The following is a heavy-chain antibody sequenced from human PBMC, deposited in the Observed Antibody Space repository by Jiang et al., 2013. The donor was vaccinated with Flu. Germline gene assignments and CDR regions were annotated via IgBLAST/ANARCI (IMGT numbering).Heavy chain of an antibody. J-gene: IGHJ6*02. CDR3: ARATIHFGMDV. CDR1: GGSIRSFY. D-gene: IGHD5-24*01. Sequence: PGLVKPSETLSLTCTVSGGSIRSFYWNWVRQTPGRGLEWIGNIYPSGSTNLNPSLRSRVTISVHTSKNEFSLRLNSVTAADTAVYYCARATIHFGMDVWGQG. CDR2: IYPSGST. V-gene: IGHV4-59*01.